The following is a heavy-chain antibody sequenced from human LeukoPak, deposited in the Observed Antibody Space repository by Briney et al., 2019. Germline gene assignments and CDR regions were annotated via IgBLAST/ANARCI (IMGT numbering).Heavy chain of an antibody. CDR1: GGSISSSSYY. CDR2: IYYSGTT. J-gene: IGHJ4*02. D-gene: IGHD4-17*01. V-gene: IGHV4-61*05. Sequence: SETLSLTCTVSGGSISSSSYYWGWIRQPPGKGLEWIGYIYYSGTTNYNPPLKSRVAISLDTSKNQFSLRLNSVTAADTAVYYCARGVADYGFVYFDYWGQGTLSPSPQ. CDR3: ARGVADYGFVYFDY.